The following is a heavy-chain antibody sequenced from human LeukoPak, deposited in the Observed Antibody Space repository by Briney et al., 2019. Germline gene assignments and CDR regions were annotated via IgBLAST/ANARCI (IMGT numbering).Heavy chain of an antibody. CDR2: INPNSGGT. D-gene: IGHD3-22*01. Sequence: ASVKVLQGFWIHLHRLLYALGATGPWTRVECMGWINPNSGGTNYAQKFQGRVTMTRDTSISTAYMELSRLRSDDTAVYYCARHYYDRGFDPWGQGTLVTVSS. V-gene: IGHV1-2*02. CDR3: ARHYYDRGFDP. J-gene: IGHJ5*02. CDR1: IHLHRLL.